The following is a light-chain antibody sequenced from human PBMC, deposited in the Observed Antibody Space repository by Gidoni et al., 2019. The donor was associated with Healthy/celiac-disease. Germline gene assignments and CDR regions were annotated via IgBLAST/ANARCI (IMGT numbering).Light chain of an antibody. CDR3: QAWDSSTVV. CDR2: QDS. CDR1: KLGDKY. V-gene: IGLV3-1*01. Sequence: SYELTQPHSVSVSPGQTASITCSGDKLGDKYACWYQQKPGQSPVLVIYQDSKRPSGIPERFSGSNSGNTATLTLSGPQAMDEADYYCQAWDSSTVVFGGGTKLTVL. J-gene: IGLJ2*01.